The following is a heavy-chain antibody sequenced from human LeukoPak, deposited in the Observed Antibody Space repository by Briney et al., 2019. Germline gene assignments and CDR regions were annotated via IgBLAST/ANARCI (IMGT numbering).Heavy chain of an antibody. D-gene: IGHD4-23*01. CDR1: GFTFSSYG. Sequence: GGSPRLSCAASGFTFSSYGMHWVRQAPGKGLEWVAVIWYDGSNKYYADSVKGRFTISRDNSKNTLYLQMNSLRAEDTAVHYCAMSYGGNSHFDYWGQGTLVTVSS. CDR3: AMSYGGNSHFDY. J-gene: IGHJ4*02. CDR2: IWYDGSNK. V-gene: IGHV3-33*01.